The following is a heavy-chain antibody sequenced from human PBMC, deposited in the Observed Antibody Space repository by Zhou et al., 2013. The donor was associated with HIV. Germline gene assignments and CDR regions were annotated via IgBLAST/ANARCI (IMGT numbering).Heavy chain of an antibody. V-gene: IGHV1-69*05. Sequence: QVQLVQSGAEVRKPGSSVKVSCKASGDTFSSFSFSWVRQAPGQGLEWMGGTIPIFGTADYAPKFQGRLTISTDESTTTVYMQLRSLRSDDTAVYYCARGLGDLEAFDIWGQGTMVTVSS. J-gene: IGHJ3*02. CDR2: TIPIFGTA. CDR1: GDTFSSFS. CDR3: ARGLGDLEAFDI. D-gene: IGHD3-16*01.